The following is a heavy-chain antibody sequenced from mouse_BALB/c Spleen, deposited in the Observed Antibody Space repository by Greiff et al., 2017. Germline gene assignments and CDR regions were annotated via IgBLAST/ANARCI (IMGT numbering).Heavy chain of an antibody. CDR2: ISSGGGST. CDR1: GFAFSSYD. J-gene: IGHJ1*01. V-gene: IGHV5-12-1*01. CDR3: ARLGDV. Sequence: EVKLVESGGGLVKPGGSLKLSCAASGFAFSSYDMSWVRQTPEKRLEWVAYISSGGGSTYYPDTVKGRFTISRDNAKNTLYLQMSSLKSEDTAMYYCARLGDVWGAGTTVTVSS.